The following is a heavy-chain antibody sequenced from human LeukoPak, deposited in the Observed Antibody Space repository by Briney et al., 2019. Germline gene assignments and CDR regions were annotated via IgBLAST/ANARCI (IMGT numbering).Heavy chain of an antibody. CDR2: FDPEDGET. Sequence: SXXVSCKVSGYTLTELSMHWVRQAPGKGLEWMGGFDPEDGETIYAQKFQGRVTMTEDTSTDTAYMELSSLRSEDTAVYYCATAIPDYDFWSGCVWGQGTLVTVSS. D-gene: IGHD3-3*01. CDR3: ATAIPDYDFWSGCV. V-gene: IGHV1-24*01. J-gene: IGHJ4*02. CDR1: GYTLTELS.